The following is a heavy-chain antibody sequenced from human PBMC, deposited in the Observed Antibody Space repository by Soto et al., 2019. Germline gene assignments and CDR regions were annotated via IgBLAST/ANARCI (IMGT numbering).Heavy chain of an antibody. Sequence: GGSLRLSCAASGFTFSSYGMHWVRQAPGKGLEWVAVISYDGSNKYYADSVKGRFTISRDNSKNTLYLQMNSLRAEDTAVYYCAKSPLAGYCSGGSCYYFDYWGQGTLVTVSS. J-gene: IGHJ4*02. CDR1: GFTFSSYG. D-gene: IGHD2-15*01. CDR3: AKSPLAGYCSGGSCYYFDY. CDR2: ISYDGSNK. V-gene: IGHV3-30*18.